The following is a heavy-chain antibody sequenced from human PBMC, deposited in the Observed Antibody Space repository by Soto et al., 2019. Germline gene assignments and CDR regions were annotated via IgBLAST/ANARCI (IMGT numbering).Heavy chain of an antibody. J-gene: IGHJ4*02. CDR1: GGSFSGYY. CDR2: INHSGST. Sequence: SETLSLTCAVYGGSFSGYYWTWIRQPPGTGLEWIGEINHSGSTNYNPSLKSRVTISVDTSKNQFSLKLTSVTAADTAVYYCARLVGMIDFFFLDYWGQGTLVTVSS. D-gene: IGHD3-16*01. V-gene: IGHV4-34*01. CDR3: ARLVGMIDFFFLDY.